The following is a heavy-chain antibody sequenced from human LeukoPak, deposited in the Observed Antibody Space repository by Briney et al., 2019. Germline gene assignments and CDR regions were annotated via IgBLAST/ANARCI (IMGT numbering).Heavy chain of an antibody. CDR1: GGTFSSYA. V-gene: IGHV1-69*01. CDR3: ARGSGYCSGGSCRNWFDP. Sequence: SVKVSCKASGGTFSSYAISWVRQAPGQGLEWMGGIIPIFGTANYAQKFQGRVTITADESTSTAYMELSSLRSEDTAVYYWARGSGYCSGGSCRNWFDPWGQGTLVTVSS. CDR2: IIPIFGTA. D-gene: IGHD2-15*01. J-gene: IGHJ5*02.